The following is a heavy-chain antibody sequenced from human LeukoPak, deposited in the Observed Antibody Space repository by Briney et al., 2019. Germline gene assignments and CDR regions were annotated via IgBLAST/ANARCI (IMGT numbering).Heavy chain of an antibody. CDR3: ARSSAVTMGGAFDI. J-gene: IGHJ3*02. V-gene: IGHV4-59*01. CDR2: IYYSGST. D-gene: IGHD4-17*01. CDR1: GGSISSYS. Sequence: PSETLSLTCTVSGGSISSYSWSWIRQPPGKGLEWIGYIYYSGSTNYNPSLKSRVTISIDTSKNQFSLKLSSVTAADTAVYYCARSSAVTMGGAFDIWGQGTMVTVSS.